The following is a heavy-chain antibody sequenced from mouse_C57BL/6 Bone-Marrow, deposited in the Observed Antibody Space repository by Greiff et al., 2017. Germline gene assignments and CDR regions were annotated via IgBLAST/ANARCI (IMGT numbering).Heavy chain of an antibody. CDR3: ARHERYYDYEGYFDY. CDR1: GYIFTEYT. Sequence: VQRVESGAELVKPGASVKLSCKASGYIFTEYTIHWVKQRSGQGLEWIGWFYPGSGSIKYNERFKDKARLTADKSSNTVYMELSRLTSEDSAVYFCARHERYYDYEGYFDYWGQGTTLTVSS. D-gene: IGHD2-4*01. J-gene: IGHJ2*01. V-gene: IGHV1-62-2*01. CDR2: FYPGSGSI.